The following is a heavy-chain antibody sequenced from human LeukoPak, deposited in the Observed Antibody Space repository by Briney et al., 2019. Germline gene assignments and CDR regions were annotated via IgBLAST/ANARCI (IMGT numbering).Heavy chain of an antibody. J-gene: IGHJ4*02. Sequence: GGSLRLSCAASGFTVSSNYMSWVRQAPGKGLEWVSSISGSGGSTYYADSVKGRFTISRDNAKNTLYLQMNSLRAEDTAVYYCARGPGTADYWGQGTLVTVSS. D-gene: IGHD6-13*01. CDR1: GFTVSSNY. CDR2: ISGSGGST. V-gene: IGHV3-53*01. CDR3: ARGPGTADY.